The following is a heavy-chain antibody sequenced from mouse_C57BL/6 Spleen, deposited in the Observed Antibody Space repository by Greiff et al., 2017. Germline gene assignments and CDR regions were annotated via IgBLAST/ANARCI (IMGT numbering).Heavy chain of an antibody. J-gene: IGHJ4*01. CDR3: AGERGYYSSSYGYAMDG. Sequence: QVQLQQPGAELVKPGASVKVSCKASGYTFTSYWMHWVKQRPGQGLEWIGRIHPSDSDTNYNQKFKGKATLTVDKSSSTAYMQRSSLTSEDSAVDYCAGERGYYSSSYGYAMDGRGQGASVTVSS. D-gene: IGHD1-1*01. CDR2: IHPSDSDT. V-gene: IGHV1-74*01. CDR1: GYTFTSYW.